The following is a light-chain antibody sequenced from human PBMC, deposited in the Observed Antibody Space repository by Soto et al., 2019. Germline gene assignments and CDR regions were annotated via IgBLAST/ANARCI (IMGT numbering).Light chain of an antibody. J-gene: IGKJ5*01. Sequence: EIVLTQSPGTLSLSPGERATLSCRASQSLSSSYLAWYQQKPGQAPRLLIYGASSRATAIPDRFSGSGSGTDFTLTIRSLEPEEFAVYYCQQRSNWLITFGQGTRLEIK. CDR2: GAS. V-gene: IGKV3D-20*02. CDR1: QSLSSSY. CDR3: QQRSNWLIT.